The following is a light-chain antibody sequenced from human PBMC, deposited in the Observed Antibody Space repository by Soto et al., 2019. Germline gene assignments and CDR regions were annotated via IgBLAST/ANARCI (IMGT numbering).Light chain of an antibody. J-gene: IGKJ3*01. V-gene: IGKV1-39*01. Sequence: DIQMTKSPSSLSASAGDRVTITCRASQSISGYLNWYQQKPWKAPKLLIYASSSLQSGVPSRFSGSGSGADFTLTISSLQPEDFATYYCQQSYSTPLTFGPGTKVDIK. CDR1: QSISGY. CDR3: QQSYSTPLT. CDR2: ASS.